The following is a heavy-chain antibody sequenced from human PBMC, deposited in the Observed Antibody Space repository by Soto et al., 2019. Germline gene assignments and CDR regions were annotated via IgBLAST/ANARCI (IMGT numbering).Heavy chain of an antibody. D-gene: IGHD7-27*01. V-gene: IGHV4-39*01. J-gene: IGHJ5*02. CDR2: MYYRGST. Sequence: QLQLQESGPGLVKPSETLSLTCTVSGGSISSSSYFWGWIRQPPGKGLEWIGSMYYRGSTYYNPSLKSRVTISVDTSKNQFSLKLSSVPAADTAVYYCARHGERTILFLNWFDPWGQGTLVTVSS. CDR1: GGSISSSSYF. CDR3: ARHGERTILFLNWFDP.